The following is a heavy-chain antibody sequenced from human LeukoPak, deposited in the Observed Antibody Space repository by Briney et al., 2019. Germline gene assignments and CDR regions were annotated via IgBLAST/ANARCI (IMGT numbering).Heavy chain of an antibody. CDR3: AKSTTVTTQQRGYFDY. D-gene: IGHD4-11*01. J-gene: IGHJ4*02. Sequence: GGSLRLSCAASGFTFSSYAMSWVRQAPGKGLEWVAVISYDGSNRYFGDSVKGRFTISRDNPKNTLYLQMNSLRAEDTAVYYCAKSTTVTTQQRGYFDYWGQGTLVTVSS. CDR1: GFTFSSYA. CDR2: ISYDGSNR. V-gene: IGHV3-30*18.